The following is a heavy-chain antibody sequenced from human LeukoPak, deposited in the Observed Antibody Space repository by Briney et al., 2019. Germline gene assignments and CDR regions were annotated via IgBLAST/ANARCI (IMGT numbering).Heavy chain of an antibody. CDR1: GFTVSSNY. D-gene: IGHD5-18*01. CDR3: ARDQSHGYGGYFDY. Sequence: TGGSLRLSCAVSGFTVSSNYMSWVRQAPGKGLEWVSVIYSGGSTYYADSVKGRFTISRDNSKNTLYLQMNSLRAEDTAVYYCARDQSHGYGGYFDYWGQGTLVTVSS. CDR2: IYSGGST. V-gene: IGHV3-66*01. J-gene: IGHJ4*02.